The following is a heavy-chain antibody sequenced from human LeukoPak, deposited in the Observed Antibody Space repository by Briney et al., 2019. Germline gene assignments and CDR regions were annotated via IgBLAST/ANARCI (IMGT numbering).Heavy chain of an antibody. Sequence: ASVKVSCKASGYTFTGDYMHWGRQAPGQGLEWMGWINPNSGGTNYAQQFQGRVTMTRAKSISTAYWELSRLTSDDPAVYYCARDPKEVRVTFDYWGQGTLVTVSS. J-gene: IGHJ4*02. V-gene: IGHV1-2*02. D-gene: IGHD3-10*01. CDR2: INPNSGGT. CDR1: GYTFTGDY. CDR3: ARDPKEVRVTFDY.